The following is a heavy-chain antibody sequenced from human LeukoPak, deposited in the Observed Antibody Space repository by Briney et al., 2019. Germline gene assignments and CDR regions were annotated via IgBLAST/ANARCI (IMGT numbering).Heavy chain of an antibody. V-gene: IGHV3-49*04. CDR3: ATGGNDYNNDAYPY. CDR1: GFSFGEHA. CDR2: IRSKLYGGTA. J-gene: IGHJ4*02. D-gene: IGHD4-11*01. Sequence: PGGSLRLSCRTSGFSFGEHAMAWVRQAPGKGLQWIGFIRSKLYGGTAAYAAYGGGRLTSSRDDPMGIVYRQMNSLKTEDTAVYYCATGGNDYNNDAYPYWGQGTLVTVSS.